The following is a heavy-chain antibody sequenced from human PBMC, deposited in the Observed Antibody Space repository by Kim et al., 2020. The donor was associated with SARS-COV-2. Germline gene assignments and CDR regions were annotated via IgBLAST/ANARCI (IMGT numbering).Heavy chain of an antibody. J-gene: IGHJ6*02. Sequence: ASVKVSCKASGYTFTSYGISWVRQAPGQGLEWMGWISAYNGNTNYAQKLQGRVTMTTDTSTSTAYMELRSLRSDDTAVYYCARRGIVAGTYYYGMDVWGQGTTVTVSS. V-gene: IGHV1-18*01. D-gene: IGHD6-19*01. CDR2: ISAYNGNT. CDR3: ARRGIVAGTYYYGMDV. CDR1: GYTFTSYG.